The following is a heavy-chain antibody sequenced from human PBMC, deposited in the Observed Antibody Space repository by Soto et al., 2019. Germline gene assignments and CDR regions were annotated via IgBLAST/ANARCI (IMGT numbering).Heavy chain of an antibody. J-gene: IGHJ4*02. D-gene: IGHD2-2*01. Sequence: ASVKVSCKASGYTFTSYYMHSVRQAPGQGLEWMGIINPSGGSTSYAQKFQGRVTMTRDTSTSTVYMELSSLRSEDTAVYYCARGGIVVVPAAIYYFDYWGQGTLVTVSS. CDR2: INPSGGST. V-gene: IGHV1-46*03. CDR1: GYTFTSYY. CDR3: ARGGIVVVPAAIYYFDY.